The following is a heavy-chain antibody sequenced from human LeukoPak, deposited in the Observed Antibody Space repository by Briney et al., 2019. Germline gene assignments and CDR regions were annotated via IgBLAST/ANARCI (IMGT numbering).Heavy chain of an antibody. V-gene: IGHV3-30*02. CDR3: AELGMTMIGGV. Sequence: GGPLRLSCAASGFTFSTYDILWVRQAPGKGLEWVAFIRYDASNKKYAHSVKGRFTISRDNAKNSLYLQMNSLRAEDTAVYYCAELGMTMIGGVWGKGTTVTISS. CDR2: IRYDASNK. D-gene: IGHD3-10*02. J-gene: IGHJ6*04. CDR1: GFTFSTYD.